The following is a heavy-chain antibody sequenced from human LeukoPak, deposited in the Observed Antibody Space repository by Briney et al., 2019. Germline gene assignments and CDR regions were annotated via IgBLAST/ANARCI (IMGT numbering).Heavy chain of an antibody. J-gene: IGHJ3*02. CDR3: ARDYRAYGSGSYSAFDI. V-gene: IGHV3-30*19. D-gene: IGHD3-10*01. CDR1: GFTFSGYG. CDR2: ISYDGSNK. Sequence: GGSLRLSCAASGFTFSGYGMHWVRQAPGKGLEWVAVISYDGSNKYYADSVKGRFTISRDNSRNTLYLQMNSLRAEDTAVYYCARDYRAYGSGSYSAFDIWGQGTMVTVSS.